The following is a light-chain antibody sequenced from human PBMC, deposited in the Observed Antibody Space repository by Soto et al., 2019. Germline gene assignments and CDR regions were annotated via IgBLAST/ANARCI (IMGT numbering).Light chain of an antibody. J-gene: IGKJ5*01. CDR2: GAS. CDR3: QQSFNIPVT. Sequence: EIVLTQSPGTLSLSPGERATLSCTPSQSVSNNYLAWYQQKPGQAPRLLIYGASTRATGIPARFSGSGSGTDFTLTISSLQPEDFATYYCQQSFNIPVTFGQGTRLEIK. V-gene: IGKV3-20*01. CDR1: QSVSNNY.